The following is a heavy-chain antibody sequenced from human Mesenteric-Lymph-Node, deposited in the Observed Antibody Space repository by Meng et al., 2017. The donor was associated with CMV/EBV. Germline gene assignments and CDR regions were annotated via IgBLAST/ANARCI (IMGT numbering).Heavy chain of an antibody. D-gene: IGHD3-16*01. CDR2: ISSGSNFI. V-gene: IGHV3-21*01. CDR1: GFAFSRYN. CDR3: AREQQSVTTFGGVTLPYYYGMDV. Sequence: GESLKISCAASGFAFSRYNMNWVRQAPGKGLEWVSSISSGSNFIDYADSLKGRFTISRDDAKNSLYLQVNSLRAEDTAIYYCAREQQSVTTFGGVTLPYYYGMDVWGQGTTVTVFS. J-gene: IGHJ6*02.